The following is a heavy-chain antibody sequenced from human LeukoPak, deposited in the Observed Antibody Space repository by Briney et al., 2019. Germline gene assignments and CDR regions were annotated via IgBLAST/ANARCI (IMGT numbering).Heavy chain of an antibody. V-gene: IGHV3-43D*03. D-gene: IGHD4-17*01. CDR2: INWVGDTS. J-gene: IGHJ4*02. CDR3: AKDRQYGDYGGGDFFDS. CDR1: GFAFDDYA. Sequence: GGSLRLSCAASGFAFDDYAKHWVRQAPGKGLQWISSINWVGDTSSYADSVKGRFTVSRDNTEGSLYLQMDSLRSEDTALYYCAKDRQYGDYGGGDFFDSWGQETLVTVSS.